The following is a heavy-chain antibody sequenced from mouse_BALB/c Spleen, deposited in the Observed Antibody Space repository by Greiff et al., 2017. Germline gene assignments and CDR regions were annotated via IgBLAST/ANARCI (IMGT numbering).Heavy chain of an antibody. CDR2: INSNGGST. Sequence: VQLQQSGGGLVQPGGSLKLSCAASGFTFSSYGMSWVRQTPDKRLELVATINSNGGSTYYPDSVKGRFTISRDNAKNTLYLQMSSLKSEDTAMYYCARPDYGNSFAYWGQGTLVTVSA. J-gene: IGHJ3*01. D-gene: IGHD2-1*01. CDR3: ARPDYGNSFAY. V-gene: IGHV5-6-3*01. CDR1: GFTFSSYG.